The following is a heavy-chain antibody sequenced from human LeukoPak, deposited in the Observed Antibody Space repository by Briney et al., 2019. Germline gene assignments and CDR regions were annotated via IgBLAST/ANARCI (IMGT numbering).Heavy chain of an antibody. CDR1: GFTFSSYS. Sequence: GGSLRLSCAASGFTFSSYSMNWVRQAPGKGLEWVPYISSSSSTIYYADSVKGRFTISRDNAKNSLYLQMNSLRDEDTAVYYCARDLDSLLGYCSSTSCSDGMDVWGQGTTVTVSS. CDR2: ISSSSSTI. V-gene: IGHV3-48*02. J-gene: IGHJ6*02. CDR3: ARDLDSLLGYCSSTSCSDGMDV. D-gene: IGHD2-2*01.